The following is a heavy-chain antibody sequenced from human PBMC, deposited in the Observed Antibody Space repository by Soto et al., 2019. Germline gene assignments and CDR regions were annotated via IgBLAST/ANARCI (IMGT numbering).Heavy chain of an antibody. CDR2: IYYSGST. J-gene: IGHJ4*02. CDR1: GGSISSGGYY. V-gene: IGHV4-31*03. D-gene: IGHD1-26*01. CDR3: ARVFVGPPVSLFDY. Sequence: QVQLQESGPGLVKPSQTLSLTCTVSGGSISSGGYYWSWIRQHPGKGLEWIGYIYYSGSTYYNPSPKSRVTXXVXKXXNQFPLKLSSVTAADTAVYYCARVFVGPPVSLFDYWGQGTLVTVSS.